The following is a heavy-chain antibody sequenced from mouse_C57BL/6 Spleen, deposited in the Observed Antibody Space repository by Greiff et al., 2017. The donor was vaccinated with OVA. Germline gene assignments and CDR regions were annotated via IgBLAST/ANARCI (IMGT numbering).Heavy chain of an antibody. V-gene: IGHV10-3*01. CDR1: GFTFNTYA. CDR2: IRSKSSNYAT. D-gene: IGHD1-1*01. CDR3: VREEVYYYGSSSWFAY. J-gene: IGHJ3*01. Sequence: EVQLVESGGGLVQPKGSLKLSCAASGFTFNTYAMHWVRQAPGKGLEWVARIRSKSSNYATYYADSVKDRFTISRDDSQSMLYLQMNNLKTEDTAMYYCVREEVYYYGSSSWFAYWGQGTLVTVSA.